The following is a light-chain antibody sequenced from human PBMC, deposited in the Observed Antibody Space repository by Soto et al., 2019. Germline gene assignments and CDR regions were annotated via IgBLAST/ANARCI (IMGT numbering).Light chain of an antibody. J-gene: IGKJ4*01. CDR1: QSISSH. V-gene: IGKV3-11*01. Sequence: EIVLTQSPATLSLSPGDRATLCCRASQSISSHLAWYQQRPGHVLRLLIYDASHRATGIPVRFSGSGSGTDFTLTINNLEPEDFAVYFCQQRNDGLTFGGGSKVEIK. CDR3: QQRNDGLT. CDR2: DAS.